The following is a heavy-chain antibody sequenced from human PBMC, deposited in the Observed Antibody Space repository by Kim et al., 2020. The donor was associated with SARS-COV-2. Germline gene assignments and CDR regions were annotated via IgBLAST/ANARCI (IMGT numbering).Heavy chain of an antibody. V-gene: IGHV4-31*02. D-gene: IGHD3-22*01. J-gene: IGHJ3*02. CDR3: ARDSGDSISRKAFDI. Sequence: SLKNRVTISVDTSKNQFSLKLSSVTAADTAVYYCARDSGDSISRKAFDIWGQGTMVTVSS.